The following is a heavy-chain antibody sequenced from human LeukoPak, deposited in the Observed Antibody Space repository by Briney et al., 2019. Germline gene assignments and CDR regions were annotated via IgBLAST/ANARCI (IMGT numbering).Heavy chain of an antibody. D-gene: IGHD6-13*01. V-gene: IGHV3-23*01. J-gene: IGHJ4*02. Sequence: GGSLRLSCAASGFTFTMYAMTWVRQAPGKGLEWVSSISASATATYYADSVKGRFTISRDNPKNTLYLQMNSLRAEDTAVYYCAKDRREAAAATPFDYWGQGTLVTVSS. CDR1: GFTFTMYA. CDR3: AKDRREAAAATPFDY. CDR2: ISASATAT.